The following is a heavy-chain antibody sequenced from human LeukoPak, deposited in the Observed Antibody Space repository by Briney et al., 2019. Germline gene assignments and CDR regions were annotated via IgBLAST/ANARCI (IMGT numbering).Heavy chain of an antibody. CDR3: AKDGGWYWFDP. CDR1: GFTFSSYA. D-gene: IGHD6-19*01. V-gene: IGHV3-23*01. Sequence: GGSLRLPCAASGFTFSSYAMGWVRQAPGKGLEWVSAISGSGGSTYYADSVKGRFTISRDNSKNTLYLQMNSLRAEDTAVYYCAKDGGWYWFDPWGQGTLVTVSS. J-gene: IGHJ5*02. CDR2: ISGSGGST.